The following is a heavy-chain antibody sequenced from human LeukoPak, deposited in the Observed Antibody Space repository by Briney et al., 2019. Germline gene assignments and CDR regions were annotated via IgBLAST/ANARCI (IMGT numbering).Heavy chain of an antibody. J-gene: IGHJ4*02. CDR1: GFTFSSYA. CDR3: AKDLIPRDYFDY. V-gene: IGHV3-23*01. CDR2: ISGSGGST. Sequence: GGPLRLSCAASGFTFSSYAMSWVRQAPGKGLEWVSAISGSGGSTYYADSVKGRFTISRDNSKNTLYLQMNSLRAEDTAVYYCAKDLIPRDYFDYWGRGTLVTVSS.